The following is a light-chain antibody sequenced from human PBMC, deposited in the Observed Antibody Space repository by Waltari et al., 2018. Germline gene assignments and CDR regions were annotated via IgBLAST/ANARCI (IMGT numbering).Light chain of an antibody. Sequence: DIQMTQSPSSVSASVGDRVIMTCRASQDIRNWLAWYQQKPGKAPNLLIYATSSLQTGVPSMFIGSGSGTEFTLTISSLQPEDFATYYCQQANSFPMTFGPGTKVDFK. CDR2: ATS. V-gene: IGKV1-12*01. CDR3: QQANSFPMT. J-gene: IGKJ3*01. CDR1: QDIRNW.